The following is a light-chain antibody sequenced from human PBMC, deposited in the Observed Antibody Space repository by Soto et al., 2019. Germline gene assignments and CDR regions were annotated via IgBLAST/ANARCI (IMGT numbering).Light chain of an antibody. J-gene: IGLJ3*02. V-gene: IGLV2-14*01. CDR2: EVS. CDR1: SSDLGGYNY. CDR3: SSYTSSSTIWV. Sequence: QSALTQPASVSGSPGQSITISCTGTSSDLGGYNYVSWYQQHPGKAPKLMIYEVSNRPSGVSNRFSGSKSGNTASLTISGLQAEDEADYYCSSYTSSSTIWVFGGGTKLTVL.